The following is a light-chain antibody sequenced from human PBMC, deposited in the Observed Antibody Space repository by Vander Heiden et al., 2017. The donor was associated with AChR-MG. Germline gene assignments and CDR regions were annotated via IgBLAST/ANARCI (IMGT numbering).Light chain of an antibody. CDR3: QQRGNWPTLT. V-gene: IGKV3-11*01. J-gene: IGKJ4*01. CDR1: QSVSNN. Sequence: EIVLTQSPATLSLSPGERATLSCRASQSVSNNLAWYQQKPGQAPRLLIYDASSRATGIPARFSGSGSGTDFTLTISSLEPEDFAVYYCQQRGNWPTLTFGGGTKVEIK. CDR2: DAS.